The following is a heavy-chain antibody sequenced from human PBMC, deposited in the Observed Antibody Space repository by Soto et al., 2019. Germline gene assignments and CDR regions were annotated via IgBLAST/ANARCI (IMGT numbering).Heavy chain of an antibody. Sequence: HPGGSLRLSCATSGFTFSDYAMIWVRRAPGKGLEWVSGIGASGGSTYYADSVKGRFTISRDNSKNTLYLQMNSLRVEDTAVYYCAKHGPLGTVIVVITRFQYWGQGTLVTVSS. CDR2: IGASGGST. CDR1: GFTFSDYA. D-gene: IGHD3-22*01. V-gene: IGHV3-23*01. J-gene: IGHJ4*02. CDR3: AKHGPLGTVIVVITRFQY.